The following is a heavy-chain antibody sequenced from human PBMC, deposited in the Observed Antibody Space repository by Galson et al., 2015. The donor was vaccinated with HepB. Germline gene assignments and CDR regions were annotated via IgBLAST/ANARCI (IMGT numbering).Heavy chain of an antibody. CDR3: ARGRHCSSASCYSYYYYYNMDV. CDR1: GFTFSNYA. V-gene: IGHV3-30-3*01. CDR2: ISFDGSNK. J-gene: IGHJ6*03. Sequence: SLRLSCAPSGFTFSNYAMHWVRQAPGKGLEWVAVISFDGSNKYYADSVKGRFTISRDTSKNSLYLQMNSLRVEDTAVYFCARGRHCSSASCYSYYYYYNMDVWGKGTKVTVSS. D-gene: IGHD2-2*01.